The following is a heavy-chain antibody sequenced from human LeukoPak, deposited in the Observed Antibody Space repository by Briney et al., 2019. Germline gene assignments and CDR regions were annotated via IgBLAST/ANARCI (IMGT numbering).Heavy chain of an antibody. J-gene: IGHJ3*02. Sequence: GGSLRLSCAASGFTFSSYAMSWVRQAPGKGLEWVSAISGSGGSTYYADSVKGRFTISRDNSKNTLYLQMNSLRAEDTAVYYCAKDLNIVVVPGDAFDIWGQGTMVTVSS. CDR3: AKDLNIVVVPGDAFDI. CDR2: ISGSGGST. D-gene: IGHD2-2*01. V-gene: IGHV3-23*01. CDR1: GFTFSSYA.